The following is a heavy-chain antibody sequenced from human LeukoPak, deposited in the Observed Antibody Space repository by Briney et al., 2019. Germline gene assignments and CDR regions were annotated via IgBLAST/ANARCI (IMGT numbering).Heavy chain of an antibody. J-gene: IGHJ4*02. CDR3: GTGGHDVNPFYW. CDR1: GVTFSTYA. CDR2: IKGGGGDP. V-gene: IGHV3-23*01. Sequence: PGGSLRLSCAASGVTFSTYAIGWVRQAPGKGLEWVSSIKGGGGDPFYADSVKGRFTISRDNIKNTLFLQLNSLGAEDSAVYYCGTGGHDVNPFYWWGQGTLVTVSS.